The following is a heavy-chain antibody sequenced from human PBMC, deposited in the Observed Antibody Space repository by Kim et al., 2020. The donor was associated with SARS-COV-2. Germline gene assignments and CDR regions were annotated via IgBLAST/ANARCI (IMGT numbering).Heavy chain of an antibody. V-gene: IGHV3-23*01. CDR1: GFTFSNYG. CDR3: ANPRPPDY. J-gene: IGHJ4*02. Sequence: GGSLRLSCAASGFTFSNYGMSWVRQAPGKGLEWVSGISGSGDTTTYADSVKGRFTVSRDNSKNTLYLQMSSLRAEDTAIYYCANPRPPDYGGQGTLVTVS. CDR2: ISGSGDTT.